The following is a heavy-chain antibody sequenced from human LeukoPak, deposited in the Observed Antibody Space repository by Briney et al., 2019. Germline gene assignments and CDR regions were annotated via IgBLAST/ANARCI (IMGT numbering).Heavy chain of an antibody. CDR2: IYPGDSNT. D-gene: IGHD3-3*01. V-gene: IGHV5-51*01. CDR1: GYYFTSHW. J-gene: IGHJ4*02. Sequence: ESLKISCNGSGYYFTSHWIGWVRQMPGKGLEWMGIIYPGDSNTRYSPSFQGQVTISADKSISTAYLQWSSLKASDTAMYYCARRNDFWSGYYPYWGQGTLVTVSS. CDR3: ARRNDFWSGYYPY.